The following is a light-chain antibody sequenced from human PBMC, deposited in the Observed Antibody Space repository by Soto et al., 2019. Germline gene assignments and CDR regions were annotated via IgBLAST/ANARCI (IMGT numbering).Light chain of an antibody. V-gene: IGKV3-11*01. J-gene: IGKJ3*01. CDR2: DAS. CDR3: QPRSNWPS. CDR1: QSVSSF. Sequence: EIVLTQSPGTLSLSPGERATLSCRASQSVSSFLAWYQQKPGQAPRLLIYDASNRATGIPTRFSGSGSGTDFTHTISSLEPEDFAVYYCQPRSNWPSFGPGTKVDI.